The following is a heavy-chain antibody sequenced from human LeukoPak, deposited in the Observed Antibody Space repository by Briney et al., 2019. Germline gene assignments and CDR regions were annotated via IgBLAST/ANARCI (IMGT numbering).Heavy chain of an antibody. D-gene: IGHD2-21*02. J-gene: IGHJ4*02. Sequence: SETLSLTCSVSGVSVNSRYWSWFRNPQEKDWKWIGYIHYSGATNYNPSLKSRVSISIDTPRNQFSLSLSSVTAADTAVYYCAREDPLTAHFDYWGQGTLVTVSS. V-gene: IGHV4-59*02. CDR2: IHYSGAT. CDR1: GVSVNSRY. CDR3: AREDPLTAHFDY.